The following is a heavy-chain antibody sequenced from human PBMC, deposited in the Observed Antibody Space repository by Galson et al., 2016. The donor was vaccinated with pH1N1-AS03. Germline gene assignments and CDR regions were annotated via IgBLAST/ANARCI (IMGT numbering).Heavy chain of an antibody. CDR2: IRHSGIT. CDR1: GGSLTDYQ. D-gene: IGHD6-13*01. Sequence: ETLSLTCTVSGGSLTDYQWSWIRQSPGKGLEWIGEIRHSGITDYNPSLKSRVSISVDATKDQFSLNLSSMTAADAAVYYCAGGTRFRGSSWYEDSWGQGTLVIVSS. V-gene: IGHV4-34*01. CDR3: AGGTRFRGSSWYEDS. J-gene: IGHJ4*02.